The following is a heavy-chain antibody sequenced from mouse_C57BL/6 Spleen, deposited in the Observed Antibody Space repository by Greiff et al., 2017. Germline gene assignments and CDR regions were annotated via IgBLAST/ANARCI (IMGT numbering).Heavy chain of an antibody. CDR2: INPNNGGT. Sequence: VQLQQSGPELVKPGASVKISCKASGYTFTDYNMDWVKQSHGKSLEWIGDINPNNGGTIYNQKFKGKATLTVAKSSSTAYMELRSLTSEDTAVYYGARSALLRSLYYYAMDYWGQGTSVTVSS. CDR1: GYTFTDYN. D-gene: IGHD1-1*01. J-gene: IGHJ4*01. CDR3: ARSALLRSLYYYAMDY. V-gene: IGHV1-18*01.